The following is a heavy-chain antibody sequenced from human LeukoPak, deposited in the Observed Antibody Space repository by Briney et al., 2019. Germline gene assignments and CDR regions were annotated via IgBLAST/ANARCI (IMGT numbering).Heavy chain of an antibody. J-gene: IGHJ4*02. CDR3: ARTPILRLRQKRIYYFDY. V-gene: IGHV1-46*01. CDR1: GYTFTSYY. D-gene: IGHD4-17*01. Sequence: GASVKVSCKASGYTFTSYYMHWVRQAPGQGLEWMGIINPSGGSTSYAQKFQGRVTMTRDMSTSTVYMELSSLRSEDTAVYYCARTPILRLRQKRIYYFDYWGQGTLVTVSS. CDR2: INPSGGST.